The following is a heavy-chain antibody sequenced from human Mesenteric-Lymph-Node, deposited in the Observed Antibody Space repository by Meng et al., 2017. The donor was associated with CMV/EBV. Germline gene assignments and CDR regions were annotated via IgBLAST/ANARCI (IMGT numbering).Heavy chain of an antibody. D-gene: IGHD2-15*01. CDR1: GGTFSSYA. V-gene: IGHV1-18*01. J-gene: IGHJ4*02. CDR3: ARRFCSGGTCYRGDFDY. Sequence: ASVKVSCKASGGTFSSYAISWVRQAPGQGLEWMGWINTYNGNTNYAQKLQGRVTMTTDTFTSTVYMELRSLRSDDTAVYFCARRFCSGGTCYRGDFDYWGQGTLVTVSS. CDR2: INTYNGNT.